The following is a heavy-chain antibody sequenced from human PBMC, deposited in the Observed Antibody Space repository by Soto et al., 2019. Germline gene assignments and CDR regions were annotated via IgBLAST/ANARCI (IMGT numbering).Heavy chain of an antibody. V-gene: IGHV3-30*03. CDR3: VGGQYYFDY. CDR2: ISYDGSNK. J-gene: IGHJ4*02. CDR1: GFPFSTYG. Sequence: QVQLVESGGGVVQPGRSLRLSCAASGFPFSTYGMHWVREGPGKGLEWVAVISYDGSNKFYADSGKGRFTISRDNSKNTLYLHTTGLRPEDTALYYCVGGQYYFDYRGQGSLVVVSS. D-gene: IGHD3-10*01.